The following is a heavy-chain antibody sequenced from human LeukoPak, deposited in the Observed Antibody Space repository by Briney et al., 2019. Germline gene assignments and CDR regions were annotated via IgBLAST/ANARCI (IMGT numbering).Heavy chain of an antibody. V-gene: IGHV3-23*01. CDR3: AKEQGDDYYDSSGPFDY. Sequence: GGSLRLSCAASGFTFSSYAMNWVRQAPGKGLEWVSVISGTGASTYYADSVKGRFTISRDNSKNTLSLQMSGLRAEDTAVYYCAKEQGDDYYDSSGPFDYWGQGTLVTVSS. D-gene: IGHD3-22*01. J-gene: IGHJ4*02. CDR2: ISGTGAST. CDR1: GFTFSSYA.